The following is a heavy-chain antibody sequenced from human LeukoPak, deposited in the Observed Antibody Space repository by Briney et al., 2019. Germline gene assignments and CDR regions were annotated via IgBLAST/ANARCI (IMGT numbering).Heavy chain of an antibody. CDR2: ISGSGGST. CDR3: AKVEGSSGHTRLFDY. V-gene: IGHV3-23*01. J-gene: IGHJ4*02. CDR1: GFTFSSYA. Sequence: GGSLRLSCAASGFTFSSYAMSWVRQAPGKGLEWVSAISGSGGSTYYADSVKGRFTISRDNSKNTLYLQMNSLRAEDTAVYYCAKVEGSSGHTRLFDYWGQGTPGHRLL. D-gene: IGHD3-22*01.